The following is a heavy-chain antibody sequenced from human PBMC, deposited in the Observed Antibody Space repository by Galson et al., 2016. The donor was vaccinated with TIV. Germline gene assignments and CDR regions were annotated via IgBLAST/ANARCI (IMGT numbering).Heavy chain of an antibody. D-gene: IGHD3-9*01. CDR3: ARDDKLRYFDWPSDGLDV. J-gene: IGHJ6*02. Sequence: SLRLSCAASGFTFSSYSMNWVRQAPGKGLEWVSSISSSSSHINYADSVKGRFTISRDNAKNSLYLQMNSLRAADTGIYYCARDDKLRYFDWPSDGLDVWGQGTTVTVSS. V-gene: IGHV3-21*01. CDR2: ISSSSSHI. CDR1: GFTFSSYS.